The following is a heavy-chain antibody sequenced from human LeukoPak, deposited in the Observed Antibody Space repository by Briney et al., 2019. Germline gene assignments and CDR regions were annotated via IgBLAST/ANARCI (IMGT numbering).Heavy chain of an antibody. CDR3: ESDYYYDSSGYWDYYFDC. J-gene: IGHJ4*02. V-gene: IGHV3-23*01. CDR2: VGGGGSDT. D-gene: IGHD3-22*01. CDR1: GFTFSSYA. Sequence: GGSLRLSCAASGFTFSSYAMNWVRQAPGKGLEVVSGVGGGGSDTDYADSVKGRFTISRDNSKSTLYLQKHSLRAEDTAVYYCESDYYYDSSGYWDYYFDCWGKGVMVSVSS.